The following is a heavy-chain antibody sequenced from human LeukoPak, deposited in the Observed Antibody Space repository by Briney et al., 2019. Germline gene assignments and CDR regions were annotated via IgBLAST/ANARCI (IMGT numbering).Heavy chain of an antibody. CDR2: ISYDGSNK. V-gene: IGHV3-30*03. D-gene: IGHD3-10*01. J-gene: IGHJ5*02. Sequence: GRSLRLSCAASGFTFSSYGMHWVRQAPGKGLEWVAVISYDGSNKYYADSVKGRFTISRDNSKNTLYLQMNSLRAEDTAVYYCARPTMVSEEAAWGQGTLVTVSS. CDR3: ARPTMVSEEAA. CDR1: GFTFSSYG.